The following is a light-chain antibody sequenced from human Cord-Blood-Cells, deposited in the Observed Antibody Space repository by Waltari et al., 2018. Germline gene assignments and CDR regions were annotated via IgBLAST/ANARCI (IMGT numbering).Light chain of an antibody. CDR2: RNN. J-gene: IGLJ3*02. V-gene: IGLV1-47*01. CDR1: SSNLGSTY. CDR3: AAWDDSLSGPVWV. Sequence: QSVLTQPPSASGTPGQRVTIHCSGTSSNLGSTYVYWSQQLPGTAPKLLIYRNNQRPSGVPDRFSGSKSGTSASLAISGLRSEDEADYYCAAWDDSLSGPVWVFGGGTKLTVL.